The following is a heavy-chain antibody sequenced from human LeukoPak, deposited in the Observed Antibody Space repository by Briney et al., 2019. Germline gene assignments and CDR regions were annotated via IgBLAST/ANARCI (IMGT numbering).Heavy chain of an antibody. J-gene: IGHJ4*02. CDR2: IYYSGST. D-gene: IGHD3-3*01. V-gene: IGHV4-31*03. CDR3: ASGYDFWSGYYNY. CDR1: GGSISSGGYY. Sequence: SETLSLTCTVSGGSISSGGYYWSWIRQHPGKGLEWIGYIYYSGSTYYNPSLKSRVTISVDTSKNQFSLKLSSVTAADTAVYYCASGYDFWSGYYNYWGQGTLVTVSS.